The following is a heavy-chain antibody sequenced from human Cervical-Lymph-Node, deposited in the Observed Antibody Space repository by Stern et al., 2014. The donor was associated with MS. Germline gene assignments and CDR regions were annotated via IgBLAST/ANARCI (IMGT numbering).Heavy chain of an antibody. J-gene: IGHJ2*01. Sequence: EVQLVESGGGLVQPGGSLRLSCAASGFPFSRSWMHWVRQAPGKGLVWVSRIKSDGSSTNYEDSVKGRFTISRDNAKNTLYLQMNSLRAEDTAVYYCARENWYLDLWGRGTQVTVSS. CDR2: IKSDGSST. CDR1: GFPFSRSW. V-gene: IGHV3-74*01. CDR3: ARENWYLDL.